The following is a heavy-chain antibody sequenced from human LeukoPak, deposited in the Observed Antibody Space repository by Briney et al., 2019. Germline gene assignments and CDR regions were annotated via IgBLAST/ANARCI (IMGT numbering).Heavy chain of an antibody. CDR2: IIPIFGTA. V-gene: IGHV1-69*13. CDR3: ASSSGSYRVPGKFDY. CDR1: GGTFSSYA. Sequence: GASVKVSCKASGGTFSSYAISWVRQAPGQGLEWMGGIIPIFGTANYAQKFQGRVTITADESTSTAYMELSSLRSQDTAMYYCASSSGSYRVPGKFDYWGQGTLVTVSS. D-gene: IGHD1-26*01. J-gene: IGHJ4*02.